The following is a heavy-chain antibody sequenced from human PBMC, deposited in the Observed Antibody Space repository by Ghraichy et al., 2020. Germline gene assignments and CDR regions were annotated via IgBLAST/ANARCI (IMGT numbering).Heavy chain of an antibody. CDR2: ISGSGGST. D-gene: IGHD6-19*01. J-gene: IGHJ1*01. CDR3: AKDGGSGWYERYFQH. CDR1: RFSFNSYA. Sequence: AGSLRLFCAASRFSFNSYAMSWVRQAPGKGLEWVSGISGSGGSTYYADSVKGRFTISRDNSKNTLYLQMNSLRAEDTAVYYCAKDGGSGWYERYFQHWGQGTLVTVSS. V-gene: IGHV3-23*01.